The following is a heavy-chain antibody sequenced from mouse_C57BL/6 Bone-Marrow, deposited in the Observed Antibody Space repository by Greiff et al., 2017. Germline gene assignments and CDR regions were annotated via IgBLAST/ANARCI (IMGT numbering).Heavy chain of an antibody. V-gene: IGHV3-8*01. J-gene: IGHJ4*01. Sequence: EVMLVESGPGLAKPSQTLSLTCSVTGYSITSDYWNWIRKFPGNKLEYMGYISYSGSTYYNPSLKSRISITRDTSKNQYYLQLNSVTTEDTATYYCARSETRHYYAMDYWGQGTSVTVSS. CDR3: ARSETRHYYAMDY. CDR2: ISYSGST. CDR1: GYSITSDY.